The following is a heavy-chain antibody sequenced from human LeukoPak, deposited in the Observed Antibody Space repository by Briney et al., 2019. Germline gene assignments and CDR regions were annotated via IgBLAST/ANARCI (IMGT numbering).Heavy chain of an antibody. D-gene: IGHD6-6*01. J-gene: IGHJ3*02. CDR3: AREYSSSSGKNAFDI. V-gene: IGHV4-4*07. Sequence: SETLSLTCTVSGGSLSSYYWSWIRQPAGKGLEWIGRVYASGSTNYNPSLRSRVTMSVDTSKNQFSLRLRSVTAADTAVYYCAREYSSSSGKNAFDIWGQGTMVTVSS. CDR2: VYASGST. CDR1: GGSLSSYY.